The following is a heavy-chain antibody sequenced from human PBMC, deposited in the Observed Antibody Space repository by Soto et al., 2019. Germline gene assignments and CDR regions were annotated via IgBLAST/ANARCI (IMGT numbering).Heavy chain of an antibody. V-gene: IGHV4-34*01. CDR2: INHSGIT. Sequence: SETLSLTCAVYGGSFSAYYWTWIRQPPGKGLEWIGEINHSGITNFNPSLKSRLTISVDTPKNHFSLKPSSVTAADTAIYYCATVIAVPVTGFDYWGQGTLVTVSS. CDR1: GGSFSAYY. J-gene: IGHJ4*02. CDR3: ATVIAVPVTGFDY. D-gene: IGHD6-19*01.